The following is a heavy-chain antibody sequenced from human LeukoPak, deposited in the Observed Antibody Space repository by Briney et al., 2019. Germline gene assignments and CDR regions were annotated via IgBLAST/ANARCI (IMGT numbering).Heavy chain of an antibody. V-gene: IGHV3-23*01. CDR2: ISGGGITT. Sequence: GGSLRLPCAASGFTFSNYAMSWVRQAPGKGLEWVSTISGGGITTYYADSAKGRFTTSRDNSKNTMFLQMNSLRADDTAVYYCPRQSYASGWNPFDYWGQGILVTVPS. J-gene: IGHJ4*02. CDR3: PRQSYASGWNPFDY. CDR1: GFTFSNYA. D-gene: IGHD6-19*01.